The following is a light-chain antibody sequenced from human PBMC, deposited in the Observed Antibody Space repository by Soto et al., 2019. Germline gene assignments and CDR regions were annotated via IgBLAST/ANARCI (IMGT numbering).Light chain of an antibody. Sequence: EIVLTQSPATLSLSPGERATLSCRASQNVNSYITWYQQKPGQAPRLLIYDASNRATGIPARFSGSGSGTDFTLTINSLVPEDFAVYYCQQRSNWPITFGQGTRLEIK. V-gene: IGKV3-11*01. J-gene: IGKJ5*01. CDR3: QQRSNWPIT. CDR1: QNVNSY. CDR2: DAS.